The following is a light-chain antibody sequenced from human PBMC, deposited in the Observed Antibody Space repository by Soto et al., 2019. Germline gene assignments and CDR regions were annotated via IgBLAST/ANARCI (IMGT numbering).Light chain of an antibody. CDR2: GAS. CDR1: QSVSSN. J-gene: IGKJ1*01. Sequence: EIVLTQSPGTLSVSPGERATLSCRASQSVSSNLAWYQQKPGQAPRLLIYGASTRATGIPDRFSGSGSGTEFTLTISRLQSEDFAVYYCQKYNNWPPWTFGQGTKVDIK. V-gene: IGKV3-15*01. CDR3: QKYNNWPPWT.